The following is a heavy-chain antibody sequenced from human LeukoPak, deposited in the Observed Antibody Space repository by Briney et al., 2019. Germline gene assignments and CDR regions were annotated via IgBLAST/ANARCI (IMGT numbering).Heavy chain of an antibody. CDR2: ISSSGSTI. D-gene: IGHD3-10*01. Sequence: PGGSLRLSCAASGFTFSSYEMNWVRQAPGKGLEWVSYISSSGSTIYYADSVKGRFTISRDNSKNTLYLQMNSLRAEDTAVYYCARDRGTVGPLDYWGQGTLVTVSS. V-gene: IGHV3-48*03. CDR1: GFTFSSYE. CDR3: ARDRGTVGPLDY. J-gene: IGHJ4*02.